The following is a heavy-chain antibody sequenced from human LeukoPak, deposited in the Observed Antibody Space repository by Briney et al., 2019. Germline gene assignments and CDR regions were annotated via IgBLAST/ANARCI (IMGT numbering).Heavy chain of an antibody. CDR1: GFTFSSYS. J-gene: IGHJ3*02. Sequence: GGSLRLSCAASGFTFSSYSMNWVRQAPGKGLEWVSGISGSDGSTYYADSVGGRFTISRDNSKNTLYLRMNSLRVEDTAIYYCAKGVDNDFWSGYFDALDIWGLGTMVTVSS. CDR2: ISGSDGST. D-gene: IGHD3-3*01. V-gene: IGHV3-23*01. CDR3: AKGVDNDFWSGYFDALDI.